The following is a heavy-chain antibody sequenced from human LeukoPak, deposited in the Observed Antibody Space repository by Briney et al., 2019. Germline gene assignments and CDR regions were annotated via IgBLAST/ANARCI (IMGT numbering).Heavy chain of an antibody. CDR1: GFTFSSYA. Sequence: GGSLRLSCAASGFTFSSYAMHWVRQAPGKGLGWVAVISYDGSNKYYADSVKGRFTISRDNSKNTLYLQMNSLRAEDTAVYYCARGCHIVGDPEVYFDYWGQGTLVTVSS. CDR3: ARGCHIVGDPEVYFDY. V-gene: IGHV3-30-3*01. D-gene: IGHD1-26*01. J-gene: IGHJ4*02. CDR2: ISYDGSNK.